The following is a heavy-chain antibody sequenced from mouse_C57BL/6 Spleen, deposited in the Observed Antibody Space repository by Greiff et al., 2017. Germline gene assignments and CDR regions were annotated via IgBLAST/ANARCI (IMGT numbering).Heavy chain of an antibody. V-gene: IGHV1-26*01. D-gene: IGHD2-1*01. J-gene: IGHJ2*01. CDR3: AREEGNSYFDY. Sequence: EVQLQQSGPELVKPGASVKISCKVSGYTFTDYYMNWVKQSHGKSLEWIGDINPNNGGTSYNQKFKGKATLTVDKSSSTAYMELRSLTSEDSAVYYCAREEGNSYFDYWGQGTTLTVSS. CDR1: GYTFTDYY. CDR2: INPNNGGT.